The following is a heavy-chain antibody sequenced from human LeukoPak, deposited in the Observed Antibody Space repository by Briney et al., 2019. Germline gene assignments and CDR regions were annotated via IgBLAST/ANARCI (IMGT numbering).Heavy chain of an antibody. D-gene: IGHD2-15*01. J-gene: IGHJ3*02. CDR1: GFTFSDYY. CDR3: ASSLGYCSGGSCYDAAFDI. Sequence: PGGSLRLSCAASGFTFSDYYMSWIRQAPGKGLEWVSYISSSGSTIYYADSVKGRFTISRDNAKNSLYLQMNSLRAEDTAVYYCASSLGYCSGGSCYDAAFDIWGQGTMVTVSS. V-gene: IGHV3-11*04. CDR2: ISSSGSTI.